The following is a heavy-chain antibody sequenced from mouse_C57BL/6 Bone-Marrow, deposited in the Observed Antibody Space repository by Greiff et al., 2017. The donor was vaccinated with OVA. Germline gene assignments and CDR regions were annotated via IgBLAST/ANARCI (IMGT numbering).Heavy chain of an antibody. D-gene: IGHD2-14*01. CDR3: ARRYSFAY. CDR2: IDPANGST. J-gene: IGHJ3*01. V-gene: IGHV14-3*01. Sequence: VQLQQSVAELVRPGASVKLSCTASGFTITNSYMHWVKQRPGQGLEWIGGIDPANGSTNYAQNFQGKATITADTSSNTAYLQRSSLTSEDTASDYRARRYSFAYWGQGTLVTVSA. CDR1: GFTITNSY.